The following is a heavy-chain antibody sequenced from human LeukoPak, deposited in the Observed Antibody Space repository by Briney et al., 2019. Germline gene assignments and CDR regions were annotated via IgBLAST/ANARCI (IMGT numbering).Heavy chain of an antibody. Sequence: GESLKISCKGSEYSFTSYWMAWVRQMPGKGLEWMGIIYPGDSDTRYSPSFQGQVTISADKSISTAYLQWSSLKASDTAMYYCARHGIIAAAGHFDYWGQGTLVTVSS. CDR3: ARHGIIAAAGHFDY. V-gene: IGHV5-51*01. CDR1: EYSFTSYW. CDR2: IYPGDSDT. D-gene: IGHD6-13*01. J-gene: IGHJ4*02.